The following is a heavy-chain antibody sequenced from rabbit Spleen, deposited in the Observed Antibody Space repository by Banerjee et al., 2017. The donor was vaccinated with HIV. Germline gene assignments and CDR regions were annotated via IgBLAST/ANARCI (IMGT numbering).Heavy chain of an antibody. J-gene: IGHJ6*01. CDR3: ARENYSGYAHGL. Sequence: QEQLEESGGGLVKPEGSLTLTCKASGVSFNDKDVMCWVRQAPGKGLEWIGSINTGSTYTWYASWAKGRFTISKTSSTTVTLQMTSLTAADTATYFCARENYSGYAHGLWGPGTLVTVS. V-gene: IGHV1S45*01. CDR1: GVSFNDKDV. D-gene: IGHD6-1*01. CDR2: INTGSTYT.